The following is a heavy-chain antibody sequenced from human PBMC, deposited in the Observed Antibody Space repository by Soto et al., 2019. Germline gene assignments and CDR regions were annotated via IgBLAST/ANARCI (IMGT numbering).Heavy chain of an antibody. D-gene: IGHD6-6*01. CDR1: GGTFSSYA. Sequence: SVKVSCKASGGTFSSYAISWVRQAPGQGLEWMGGIIPIFGTANYAQKFQGRVTITADESTSTAYMELSSLRSGDTAVYYCARRPSSSSGNNWFDPWGQGTLVTVSS. V-gene: IGHV1-69*13. J-gene: IGHJ5*02. CDR2: IIPIFGTA. CDR3: ARRPSSSSGNNWFDP.